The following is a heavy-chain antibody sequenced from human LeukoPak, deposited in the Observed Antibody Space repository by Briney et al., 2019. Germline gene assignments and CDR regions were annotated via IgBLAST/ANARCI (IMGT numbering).Heavy chain of an antibody. CDR1: GGSFSGYY. CDR2: MSHTGPT. J-gene: IGHJ4*02. Sequence: SETLSLTCAVFGGSFSGYYWSWIRQSPEKGLEWIGEMSHTGPTNYNPSLKSRVTVSVDTSKKQFSLNLRSVTAADTAVYYCARDGCTGGSCYYFDYWAREPWSPSPQ. V-gene: IGHV4-34*01. CDR3: ARDGCTGGSCYYFDY. D-gene: IGHD2-15*01.